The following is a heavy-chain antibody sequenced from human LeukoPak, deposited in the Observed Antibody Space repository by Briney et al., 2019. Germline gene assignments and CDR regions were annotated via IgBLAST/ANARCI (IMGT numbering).Heavy chain of an antibody. D-gene: IGHD1-26*01. CDR1: GFTFGSYG. CDR2: MSIDGNLK. CDR3: TRDPIMGVPDYFDY. J-gene: IGHJ4*02. V-gene: IGHV3-30*19. Sequence: GGSLRLSCAASGFTFGSYGMHWVRQAPGKGLEWVAVMSIDGNLKFYADSVRGRFTISRDNSRNTLYLELNSLRVEDTAVYYCTRDPIMGVPDYFDYWGQGTLVAVSS.